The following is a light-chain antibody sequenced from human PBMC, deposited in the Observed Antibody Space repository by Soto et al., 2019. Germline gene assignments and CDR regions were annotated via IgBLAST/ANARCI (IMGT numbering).Light chain of an antibody. Sequence: QSVLTQPPSVSAAPGQTVTISFSGSSSNIGNNYVSWYQQLPGTAPKLLIYDNNKRPSGIPDRFSGSKSGTSATLGITGLQTGDEADYYCGTWDSSLSGGVFGGGTKLTVL. CDR2: DNN. J-gene: IGLJ2*01. CDR3: GTWDSSLSGGV. V-gene: IGLV1-51*01. CDR1: SSNIGNNY.